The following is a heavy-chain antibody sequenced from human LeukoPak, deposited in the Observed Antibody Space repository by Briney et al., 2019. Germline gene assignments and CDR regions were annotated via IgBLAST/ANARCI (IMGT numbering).Heavy chain of an antibody. V-gene: IGHV5-51*01. J-gene: IGHJ4*02. D-gene: IGHD5-18*01. CDR3: ASPLGYRYEGLHY. CDR2: IYPGDSDT. CDR1: GYSFSTYW. Sequence: GESLKISCKGSGYSFSTYWIVWVRQMPGKGLEWMGIIYPGDSDTRYSPSFEGQVTISADKSISTAYLQWSSLKASDTAMYYCASPLGYRYEGLHYWGQGTLVTVSS.